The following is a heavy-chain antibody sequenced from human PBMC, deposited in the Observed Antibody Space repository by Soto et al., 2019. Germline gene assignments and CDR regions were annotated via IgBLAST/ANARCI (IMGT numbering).Heavy chain of an antibody. J-gene: IGHJ5*02. CDR3: ARDSGWFDP. Sequence: SETLSLTCTVSGGSISSYYWSWIRQPPGKGLEWIGYIYYSGSTNYNPSLKSRVTISVDTSKNQFSLKLSSVTAADTAVYYCARDSGWFDPWGQGTLVTVSS. CDR2: IYYSGST. CDR1: GGSISSYY. V-gene: IGHV4-59*01.